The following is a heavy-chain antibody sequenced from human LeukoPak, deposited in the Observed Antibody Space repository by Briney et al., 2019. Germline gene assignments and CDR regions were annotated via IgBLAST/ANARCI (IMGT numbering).Heavy chain of an antibody. CDR2: IIPIFGTA. J-gene: IGHJ3*02. CDR3: ARSRIVVVTAIAFDI. CDR1: GGTFSSYA. D-gene: IGHD2-21*02. V-gene: IGHV1-69*05. Sequence: GASVKVSCKASGGTFSSYAISWVRQAPGQGLEWMGRIIPIFGTANYAQKFQGRVTITTDESTSTAYMELSSLRSEDTAVYYRARSRIVVVTAIAFDIWGQGTTVTVSS.